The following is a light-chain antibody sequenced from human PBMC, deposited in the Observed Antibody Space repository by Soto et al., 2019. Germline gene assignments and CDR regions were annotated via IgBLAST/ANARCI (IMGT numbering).Light chain of an antibody. CDR3: AAWDDSLNGHV. CDR2: PTK. J-gene: IGLJ1*01. CDR1: SSNIGTSS. Sequence: QSVLTQPHSASGTPGQRVTISCSGSSSNIGTSSVHGCQQLPGTAPKLLNSPTKQRASGVPERFSGSKSGTSASLAISGLQAEYEADYYCAAWDDSLNGHVFGTGTKVTVL. V-gene: IGLV1-44*01.